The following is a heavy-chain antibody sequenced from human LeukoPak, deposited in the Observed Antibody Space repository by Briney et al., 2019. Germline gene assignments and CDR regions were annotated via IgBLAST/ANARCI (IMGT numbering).Heavy chain of an antibody. Sequence: GGSLRLSCAASGFTFSSYSMNWVRQAPGKGLEWVSYISSSSSTIYYADSVKGRFTISRDNAKNSLYLQMNSLRAEDTALYYCAKDMDSSGWYLGRSFDYWGQGTLVTVSS. CDR1: GFTFSSYS. J-gene: IGHJ4*02. CDR2: ISSSSSTI. V-gene: IGHV3-48*04. CDR3: AKDMDSSGWYLGRSFDY. D-gene: IGHD6-19*01.